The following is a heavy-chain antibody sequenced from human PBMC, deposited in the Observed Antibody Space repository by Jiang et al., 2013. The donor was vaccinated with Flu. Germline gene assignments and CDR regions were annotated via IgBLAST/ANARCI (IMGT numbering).Heavy chain of an antibody. Sequence: GAEVKKPGESLKISCKGSGYRFTNYWIAWVRQMPGEGLEWMGIISGGNSDTRYSPSFQGQVTFSVDQSITTAYLQWSSLKASDTGIYYCARRPFHGTPDYWGQGTLVTVSS. J-gene: IGHJ4*02. V-gene: IGHV5-51*03. CDR1: GYRFTNYW. D-gene: IGHD1-1*01. CDR2: ISGGNSDT. CDR3: ARRPFHGTPDY.